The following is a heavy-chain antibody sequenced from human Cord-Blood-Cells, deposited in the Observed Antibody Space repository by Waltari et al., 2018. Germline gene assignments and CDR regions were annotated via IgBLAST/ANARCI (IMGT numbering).Heavy chain of an antibody. D-gene: IGHD7-27*01. J-gene: IGHJ2*01. Sequence: QVQLVQSGAEVKKPGASVKVSCKASGYTFTGYYMHWVRQAPGQGLEWMGWINPNSGGTNYAQKFQGWVTMTRDTSISTAYMELSRLRSDDTAVYYCARGTNWGSGGYWYFDLWGRGTLVTVSS. CDR3: ARGTNWGSGGYWYFDL. V-gene: IGHV1-2*04. CDR2: INPNSGGT. CDR1: GYTFTGYY.